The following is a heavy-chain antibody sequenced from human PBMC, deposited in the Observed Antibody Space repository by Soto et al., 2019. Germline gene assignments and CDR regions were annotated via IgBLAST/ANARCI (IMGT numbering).Heavy chain of an antibody. CDR1: GFTFSSYS. J-gene: IGHJ5*02. D-gene: IGHD3-9*01. CDR3: ARDRYDILAGILWLDP. V-gene: IGHV3-21*01. Sequence: PGGSLRLSCAASGFTFSSYSMNWVRQAPGKGLEWVSSISSSSYIYYADSVKGRFTISRDNAKNSLYLQMNSLRAEDTAVYYCARDRYDILAGILWLDPWGQGTLVTVSS. CDR2: ISSSSYI.